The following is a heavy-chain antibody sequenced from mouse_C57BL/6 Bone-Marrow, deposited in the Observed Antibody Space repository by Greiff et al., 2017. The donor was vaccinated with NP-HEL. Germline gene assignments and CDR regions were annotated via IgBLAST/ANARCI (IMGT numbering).Heavy chain of an antibody. V-gene: IGHV1-69*01. D-gene: IGHD2-3*01. CDR3: ARDGYRAYAMDY. CDR1: GYTFTSYW. CDR2: IDPSDSYT. J-gene: IGHJ4*01. Sequence: VQLQQPGAELVMPGASVKLSCKASGYTFTSYWMHWVKQRPGQGLEWIGEIDPSDSYTNYNQKFKGKSTLTVDKSSSTAYMQLSSLTSEDSAVYDCARDGYRAYAMDYWGQGTSVTVSS.